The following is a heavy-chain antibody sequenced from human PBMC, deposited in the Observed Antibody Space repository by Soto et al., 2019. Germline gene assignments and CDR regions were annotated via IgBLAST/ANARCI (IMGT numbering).Heavy chain of an antibody. CDR1: GDSVSSYD. V-gene: IGHV4-59*02. D-gene: IGHD3-10*01. Sequence: SETLYIASTACGDSVSSYDWSWIRKKQGKGLEWIGYIYYSGSTNYNPSLKSRVTISVDTSKNQFSLKLSSVTAADTAVYYCARDLGGSGSYYLYYGMDVWGQGTTVTVSS. CDR3: ARDLGGSGSYYLYYGMDV. J-gene: IGHJ6*02. CDR2: IYYSGST.